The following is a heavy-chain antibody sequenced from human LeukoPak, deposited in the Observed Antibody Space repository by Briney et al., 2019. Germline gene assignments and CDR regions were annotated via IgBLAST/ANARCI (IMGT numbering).Heavy chain of an antibody. CDR3: ARDGDGYNYDLNWYFDL. D-gene: IGHD5-24*01. CDR2: IYTSGST. J-gene: IGHJ2*01. Sequence: PSQTLSLTCTVSGGSIRIGTYYWTWIRQAAGKGLEWIGRIYTSGSTNYNPSLKSRVTISVDTSKNQFSLKLSSVTAADTAVYYCARDGDGYNYDLNWYFDLWGRGTLVTVSS. CDR1: GGSIRIGTYY. V-gene: IGHV4-61*02.